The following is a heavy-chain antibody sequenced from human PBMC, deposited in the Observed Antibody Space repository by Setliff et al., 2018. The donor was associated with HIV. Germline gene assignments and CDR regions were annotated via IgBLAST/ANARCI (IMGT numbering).Heavy chain of an antibody. D-gene: IGHD3-22*01. CDR3: AREDVTMIGGEGFDY. V-gene: IGHV4-34*01. J-gene: IGHJ4*02. CDR2: INHSGST. CDR1: GGSFSGYY. Sequence: PSETLSLTCAVYGGSFSGYYWSWIRQPPGKGLEWIGEINHSGSTNYNPSLKSRVTISVDTSKNQFSLKLSFVTAADTAVYYCAREDVTMIGGEGFDYWGQGTLVTV.